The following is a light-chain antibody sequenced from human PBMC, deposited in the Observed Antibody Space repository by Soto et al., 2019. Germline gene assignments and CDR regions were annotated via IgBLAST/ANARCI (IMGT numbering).Light chain of an antibody. CDR3: QQYNRWPLT. CDR1: QRVNSH. V-gene: IGKV3-15*01. CDR2: VAS. J-gene: IGKJ4*01. Sequence: IVMKQSSAHLSVSPGERAPLSCRASQRVNSHLAWYQQKPGQAPRLLIYVASTRATGIPARFSGSGSGTEFTLTISSLQSEDFAVYYCQQYNRWPLTFGGGTKVEIK.